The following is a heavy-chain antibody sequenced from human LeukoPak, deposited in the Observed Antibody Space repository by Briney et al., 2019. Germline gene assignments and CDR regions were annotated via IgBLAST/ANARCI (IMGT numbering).Heavy chain of an antibody. D-gene: IGHD2-2*01. CDR2: IYYSGST. CDR3: ARRVVVVPAAMSGGDGYNLFDY. Sequence: SETLSLTCTVSGGSISSSSYYWGWIRQPPGEGLEWIGSIYYSGSTYYNPSLKSRVTISVDTSKNQFSLKLSSVTAADTAVYYCARRVVVVPAAMSGGDGYNLFDYWGQGTLVTVSS. V-gene: IGHV4-39*01. J-gene: IGHJ4*02. CDR1: GGSISSSSYY.